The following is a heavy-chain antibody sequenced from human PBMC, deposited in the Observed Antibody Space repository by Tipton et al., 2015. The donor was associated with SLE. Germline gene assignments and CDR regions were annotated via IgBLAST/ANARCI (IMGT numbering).Heavy chain of an antibody. Sequence: SLRLSCAASGFTFSSYSMNWVRQAPGKGLEWVSSISSSSSYIYYADSVKGRFTISRDNAKNSLYLQMNSLRAEDTAVYYCAKDWVVYSSGWYYFDYWGQGTLVTVSS. V-gene: IGHV3-21*01. CDR1: GFTFSSYS. J-gene: IGHJ4*02. D-gene: IGHD6-19*01. CDR3: AKDWVVYSSGWYYFDY. CDR2: ISSSSSYI.